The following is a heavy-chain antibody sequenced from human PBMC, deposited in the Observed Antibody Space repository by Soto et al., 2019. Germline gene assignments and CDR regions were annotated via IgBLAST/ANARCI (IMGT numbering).Heavy chain of an antibody. V-gene: IGHV1-18*01. D-gene: IGHD3-3*01. CDR3: ARDLTIVTDNNKRLENYGMDV. CDR1: GYSFTSYG. CDR2: ISPYNGHT. J-gene: IGHJ6*02. Sequence: ASVKVSCKASGYSFTSYGISWVRRAPGQGLEWMGWISPYNGHTQFVERFQGRVTMTTDTSTKTAYMELRNLRSDDTAHYYCARDLTIVTDNNKRLENYGMDVWGQGTTVTVSS.